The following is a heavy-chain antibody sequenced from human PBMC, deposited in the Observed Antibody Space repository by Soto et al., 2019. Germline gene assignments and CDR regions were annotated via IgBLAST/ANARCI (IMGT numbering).Heavy chain of an antibody. CDR3: ACCPIRSGWYNYYFDC. Sequence: EVQLLESGGGLVQPGGSLRLSCAASGFTFSDYAMSWVRQAPGKGLEWVSGISGSGGNTYFADSVKGRFTISRDNFKNTLYLQMNSLGAEDTAVYYCACCPIRSGWYNYYFDCWGQGTLVTVSS. D-gene: IGHD6-19*01. CDR1: GFTFSDYA. V-gene: IGHV3-23*01. J-gene: IGHJ4*02. CDR2: ISGSGGNT.